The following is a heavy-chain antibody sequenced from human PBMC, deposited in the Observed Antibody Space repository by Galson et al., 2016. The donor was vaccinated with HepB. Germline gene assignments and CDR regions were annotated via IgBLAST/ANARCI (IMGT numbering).Heavy chain of an antibody. CDR2: IKGDGSEK. CDR3: ARDNYPWEYQLLSAGPLFKRRENWFDP. V-gene: IGHV3-7*03. Sequence: SLRLSCAASGFSFSRNWMSWVRQAPGKGVEWVASIKGDGSEKNYAESVKGRFSISRENGKNSLDLQMNSLSDDDTAVYYCARDNYPWEYQLLSAGPLFKRRENWFDPWGQGTLVTVSS. J-gene: IGHJ5*02. D-gene: IGHD2-2*01. CDR1: GFSFSRNW.